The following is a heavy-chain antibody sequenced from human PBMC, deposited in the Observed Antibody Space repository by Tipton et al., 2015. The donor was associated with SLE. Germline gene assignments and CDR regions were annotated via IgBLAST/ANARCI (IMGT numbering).Heavy chain of an antibody. CDR3: ARTYESSGYYWTGMLDY. V-gene: IGHV1-69*06. CDR2: IIPIFGTA. D-gene: IGHD3-22*01. CDR1: GGTFSSFT. Sequence: QSGAEVKKPGSSVKVSCKASGGTFSSFTINWVRQVPGQGLEWMGGIIPIFGTANYAQKFQGRLTISADKSTSTAYMELSSLRSEDTAVYYCARTYESSGYYWTGMLDYWGQGTLVTVSS. J-gene: IGHJ4*02.